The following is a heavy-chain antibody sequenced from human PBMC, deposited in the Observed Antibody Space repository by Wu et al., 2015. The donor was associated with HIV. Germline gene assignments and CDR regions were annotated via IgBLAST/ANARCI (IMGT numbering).Heavy chain of an antibody. CDR1: GYTFNDYY. V-gene: IGHV1-2*02. CDR2: INPNSSGT. D-gene: IGHD3-9*01. CDR3: ARDKRGYDVLTGYYIYFDY. Sequence: QVQLVQSGAEVKKPGASMKVSCKASGYTFNDYYIQWVRQAPGQGLEWMGWINPNSSGTNYAEKFQGGIAMTRDTSITTAYMELSSLRSDDTAVYYCARDKRGYDVLTGYYIYFDYWGQGTLVTVSS. J-gene: IGHJ4*02.